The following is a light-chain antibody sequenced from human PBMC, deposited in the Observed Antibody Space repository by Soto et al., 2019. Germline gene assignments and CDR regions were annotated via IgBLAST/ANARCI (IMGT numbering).Light chain of an antibody. CDR2: GAS. J-gene: IGKJ4*01. Sequence: EIVMTQSPATLSVSPGGRATLSCRASQSVSSNLAWYQQKPGQAPRLLIYGASTRSTGFPARFSGSESGTQFTLTISSLQSEDFEVYYCQQYKNWPLTFGGGNRVEIK. CDR3: QQYKNWPLT. V-gene: IGKV3-15*01. CDR1: QSVSSN.